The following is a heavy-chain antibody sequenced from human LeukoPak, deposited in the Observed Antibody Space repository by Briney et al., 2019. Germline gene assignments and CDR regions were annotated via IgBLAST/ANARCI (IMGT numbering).Heavy chain of an antibody. V-gene: IGHV4-39*02. D-gene: IGHD1-1*01. J-gene: IGHJ5*02. CDR3: ARDLRYDGSWFDP. CDR2: IFYSGST. Sequence: PSETLSLTCTVSGGPISSNDYYWGWIRQSPGKGLEWIANIFYSGSTHYNPSLKSRVSISVDTSKNQFSLKLNSVTPEDTAIYYCARDLRYDGSWFDPWGQGTLVTVSS. CDR1: GGPISSNDYY.